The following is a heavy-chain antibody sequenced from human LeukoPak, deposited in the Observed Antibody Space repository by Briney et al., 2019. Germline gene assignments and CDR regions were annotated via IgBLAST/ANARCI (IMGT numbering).Heavy chain of an antibody. V-gene: IGHV1-69*05. CDR1: GGTFSSYA. Sequence: SVKVSCKASGGTFSSYAISWVRQAPGQGLEWMGRIIPIFGTANYAQKFQGGVTITTDESTSTAYMELSSLRSEDTAVYYCARVGVGATSPFGYWGQGTLVTVSS. CDR2: IIPIFGTA. J-gene: IGHJ4*02. CDR3: ARVGVGATSPFGY. D-gene: IGHD1-26*01.